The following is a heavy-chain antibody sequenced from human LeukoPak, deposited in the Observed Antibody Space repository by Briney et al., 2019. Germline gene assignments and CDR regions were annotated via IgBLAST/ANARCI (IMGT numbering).Heavy chain of an antibody. CDR3: ARDASRYCTNGVCSYNFDY. CDR1: GGSISSYY. Sequence: PSETLSLTCTVSGGSISSYYWSWIRQPAGKGLEWIGRIYTSGSTNYNPYLKSRVTMSVDTSKNQFSLKLSSVTAADTAVYYCARDASRYCTNGVCSYNFDYWSQGALVTVSS. D-gene: IGHD2-8*01. CDR2: IYTSGST. V-gene: IGHV4-4*07. J-gene: IGHJ4*02.